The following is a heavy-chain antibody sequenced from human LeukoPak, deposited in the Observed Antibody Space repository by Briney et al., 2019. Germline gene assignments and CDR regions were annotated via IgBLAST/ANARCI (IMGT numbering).Heavy chain of an antibody. Sequence: GGSLRLSCAASGFTFSDYWMNWVRQAPGKGLEWVANIKQDGGETYYVDSVKGRFTISRDNTKKSLYLQMNNLRDEDTAVYYCSKTIAVADPTDYWGQGTLVTVSS. J-gene: IGHJ4*02. CDR2: IKQDGGET. CDR1: GFTFSDYW. V-gene: IGHV3-7*01. D-gene: IGHD6-19*01. CDR3: SKTIAVADPTDY.